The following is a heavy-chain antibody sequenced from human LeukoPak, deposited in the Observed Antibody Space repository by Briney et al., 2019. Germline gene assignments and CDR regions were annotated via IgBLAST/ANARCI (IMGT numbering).Heavy chain of an antibody. D-gene: IGHD2-2*01. Sequence: SETLSLTCTVSGGSISSSSYYWGWIRQPPGKGLEWIGSIYYSGSTYYNPSLKSRVTISLDTSKNQFSLKLSSVTAADTAVYYCARVYGDIVVVPAASNAFDIWGQGTMVTVSS. CDR2: IYYSGST. J-gene: IGHJ3*02. CDR1: GGSISSSSYY. V-gene: IGHV4-39*07. CDR3: ARVYGDIVVVPAASNAFDI.